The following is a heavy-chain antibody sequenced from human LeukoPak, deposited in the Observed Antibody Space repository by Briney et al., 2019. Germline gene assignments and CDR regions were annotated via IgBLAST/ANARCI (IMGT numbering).Heavy chain of an antibody. CDR1: GFTVSTNY. J-gene: IGHJ5*02. D-gene: IGHD2-8*01. V-gene: IGHV3-53*01. CDR3: AKEASYCTNGVCYSRIFDT. Sequence: GGSLRLSCAASGFTVSTNYMSWVRQAPGKGLEWVSLIYSGGITQYADSVKGRFTMSRDNSKNTLYLQMNSLRAEDTAVYYCAKEASYCTNGVCYSRIFDTWGQGTLVTVSS. CDR2: IYSGGIT.